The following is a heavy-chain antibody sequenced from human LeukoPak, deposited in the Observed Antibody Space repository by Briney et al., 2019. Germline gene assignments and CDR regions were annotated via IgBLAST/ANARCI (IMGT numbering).Heavy chain of an antibody. Sequence: SETLSLTCTVSGGSISSGSYYWSWIRQPAGKGLEWIGRVYSSGSTDYNPSLKSRLSISVDTSKIQFSLRLSSVTVADTAVYYCARQYSPILTGYYSRYFDYWGQGTLVTVSS. CDR2: VYSSGST. CDR3: ARQYSPILTGYYSRYFDY. D-gene: IGHD3-9*01. J-gene: IGHJ4*02. V-gene: IGHV4-61*02. CDR1: GGSISSGSYY.